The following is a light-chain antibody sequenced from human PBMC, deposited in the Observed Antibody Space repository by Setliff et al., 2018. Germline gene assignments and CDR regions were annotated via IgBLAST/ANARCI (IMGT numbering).Light chain of an antibody. Sequence: QSALAQPASVSGSPGQSITISCTGTSSDVGTYNYVSWYQQHPGKAPKLMIYDVSKRPSGVSNRFSGSKSGNTASLTISGLQAEDEADYCCSSYTSSRTFVFGSGTKVTVL. CDR2: DVS. CDR3: SSYTSSRTFV. V-gene: IGLV2-14*03. J-gene: IGLJ1*01. CDR1: SSDVGTYNY.